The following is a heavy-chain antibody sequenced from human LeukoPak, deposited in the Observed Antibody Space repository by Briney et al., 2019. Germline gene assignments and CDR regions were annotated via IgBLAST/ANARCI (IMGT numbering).Heavy chain of an antibody. CDR1: GFTFNSYG. CDR3: TRDQNFYGSGRGFDP. V-gene: IGHV3-30*02. CDR2: IRFDGTNE. Sequence: GSLRLSCAASGFTFNSYGMHWVRQAPGKGPEWVAFIRFDGTNENYADSVKGRFTISRDNAKNSLYLQMNSLRAEDTAIYYCTRDQNFYGSGRGFDPWGQGTLVTVSS. D-gene: IGHD3-10*01. J-gene: IGHJ5*02.